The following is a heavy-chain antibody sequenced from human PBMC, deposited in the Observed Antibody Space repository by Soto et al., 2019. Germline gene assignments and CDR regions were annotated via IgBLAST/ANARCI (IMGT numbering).Heavy chain of an antibody. J-gene: IGHJ5*02. CDR1: GGSISSGGYS. CDR3: ARDPSKRDDFWSGYLRGFDP. CDR2: IYYSGST. V-gene: IGHV4-31*11. D-gene: IGHD3-3*01. Sequence: SETLSLTCAVSGGSISSGGYSWSWIRQPPGKGLEWIGYIYYSGSTYYNPSLKSRVTISVDTSKNQFSLKLSSVTAADTAVYYCARDPSKRDDFWSGYLRGFDPWGQGTLVTVSS.